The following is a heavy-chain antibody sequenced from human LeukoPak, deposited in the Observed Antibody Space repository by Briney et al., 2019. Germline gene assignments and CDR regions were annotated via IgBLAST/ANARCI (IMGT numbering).Heavy chain of an antibody. V-gene: IGHV3-23*01. CDR2: ISGSGGST. D-gene: IGHD6-19*01. J-gene: IGHJ4*02. CDR1: GYNFGIYW. CDR3: AKVGDSGWYGTLY. Sequence: PGGSLRLSCVGSGYNFGIYWMSWVRQAPGKGLEWVSAISGSGGSTYYADSVKGRFTISRDNSKNTLYLQMNSLRAEDTAVYYCAKVGDSGWYGTLYWGQGTLVTVSS.